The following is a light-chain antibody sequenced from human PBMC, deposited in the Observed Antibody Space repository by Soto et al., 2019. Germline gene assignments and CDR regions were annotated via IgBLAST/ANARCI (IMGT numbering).Light chain of an antibody. CDR3: QRYDSLPPT. J-gene: IGKJ5*01. CDR1: HDIKVF. Sequence: DIQMTQSPSSVSASVGDRVTIACQASHDIKVFLNWFQEKPGKAPKLLIYDASNLQTGVPSRFSGSGSGTHFTFTISSLQPEDIATYYCQRYDSLPPTFGQGTRLDIK. V-gene: IGKV1-33*01. CDR2: DAS.